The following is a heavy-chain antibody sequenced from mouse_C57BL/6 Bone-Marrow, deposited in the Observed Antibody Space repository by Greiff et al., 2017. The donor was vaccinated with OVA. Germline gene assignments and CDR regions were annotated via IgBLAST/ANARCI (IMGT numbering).Heavy chain of an antibody. V-gene: IGHV1-53*01. CDR2: IIPSTGGT. D-gene: IGHD1-1*01. CDR3: ARPYYYCSSPLAMDY. CDR1: GYTFTSYW. J-gene: IGHJ4*01. Sequence: QVHLQQPGTELVKPGASVKLSCKASGYTFTSYWMHWVKQSPGQGLEWIGNIIPSTGGTNYNEKFKSRSTLSVDNSSSPAYMQLSSLTSEDSAVYYCARPYYYCSSPLAMDYWGQGTSVTVSS.